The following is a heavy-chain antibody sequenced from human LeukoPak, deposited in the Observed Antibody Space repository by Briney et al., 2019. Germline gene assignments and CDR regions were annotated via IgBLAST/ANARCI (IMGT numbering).Heavy chain of an antibody. CDR2: INPSGGST. Sequence: ASVKVSCKASGYTFTSYYMHWVRQAPGQGLEWMGIINPSGGSTSYAQKFQGRVTMTRDTSTSTVYMELSSLRSEDTAVYYCARTYTVTTARYYYGMDVWGQGTTVNVSS. CDR1: GYTFTSYY. J-gene: IGHJ6*02. D-gene: IGHD4-17*01. V-gene: IGHV1-46*01. CDR3: ARTYTVTTARYYYGMDV.